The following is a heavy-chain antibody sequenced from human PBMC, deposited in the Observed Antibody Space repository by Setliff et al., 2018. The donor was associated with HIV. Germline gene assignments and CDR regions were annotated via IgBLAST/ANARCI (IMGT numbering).Heavy chain of an antibody. CDR1: GGSMSSYC. V-gene: IGHV4-4*07. J-gene: IGHJ4*02. D-gene: IGHD2-21*02. CDR2: IYSTGTT. Sequence: KTSETLSLTCSVSGGSMSSYCWTWIRQSAGKGLEWIGHIYSTGTTNYNSSLKSRLTMSIDTSKNQFSLGLRSLTAADTAVYYCARGRDGYSLGNFDFWGQGTLVTVSS. CDR3: ARGRDGYSLGNFDF.